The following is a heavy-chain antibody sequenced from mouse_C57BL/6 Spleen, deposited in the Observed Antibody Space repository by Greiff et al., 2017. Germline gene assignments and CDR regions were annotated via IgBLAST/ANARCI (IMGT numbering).Heavy chain of an antibody. V-gene: IGHV5-6*02. CDR1: GFTFSSYG. CDR2: ISSGGSYT. D-gene: IGHD2-1*01. J-gene: IGHJ3*01. Sequence: EVMLVESGGDLVKPGGSLKLSCAASGFTFSSYGMSWVRQTPDKRLEWVATISSGGSYTYYPDSVKGRFTISRDNAKNTLYLQMSSLKSEDTAMYYCARHRIYYGNIAYWGQGTLVTVSA. CDR3: ARHRIYYGNIAY.